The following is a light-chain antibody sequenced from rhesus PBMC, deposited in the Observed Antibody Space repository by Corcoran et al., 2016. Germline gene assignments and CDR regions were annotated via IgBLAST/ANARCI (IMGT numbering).Light chain of an antibody. CDR2: EVT. J-gene: IGLJ1*01. CDR1: NNDVDLYDY. V-gene: IGLV2S9*01. Sequence: QSALTQPPSVSKSLGQSVTISCTGTNNDVDLYDYVSWYLQHPGKAPKLLIYEVTKRPSGVSDRFSGSKSGKTASLTISGLQAEDDGHYYCCSCRYGTTYVFGGGTRLTVL. CDR3: CSCRYGTTYV.